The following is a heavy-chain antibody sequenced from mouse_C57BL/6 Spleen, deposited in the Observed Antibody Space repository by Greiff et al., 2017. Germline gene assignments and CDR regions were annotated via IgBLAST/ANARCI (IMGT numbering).Heavy chain of an antibody. V-gene: IGHV1-50*01. CDR3: ARHPYTGTGYFDY. J-gene: IGHJ2*01. Sequence: QVQLQQSGAELVKPGASVKISCKASGYAFSSYWMNWVKQRPGKGLEWIGEIDPSDSYTNYNQKFKGKATLTVDTSSSTAYMQLSSLTSEDSAVYYCARHPYTGTGYFDYWGQGTTLTVSS. CDR1: GYAFSSYW. CDR2: IDPSDSYT. D-gene: IGHD4-1*01.